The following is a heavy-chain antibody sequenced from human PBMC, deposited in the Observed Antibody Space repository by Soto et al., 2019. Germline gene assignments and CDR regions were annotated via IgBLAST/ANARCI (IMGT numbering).Heavy chain of an antibody. J-gene: IGHJ4*02. D-gene: IGHD6-19*01. V-gene: IGHV3-23*01. Sequence: GGSLRLSCAASGFTFTTYAMGWVRQAPGKGLEWVSSISGSGAGTFYADSVKGRFTISRDNAKKMVYLQMNGLRADDTALYYCAKEALTVAGDNFDSWSQGTLVTVSS. CDR1: GFTFTTYA. CDR3: AKEALTVAGDNFDS. CDR2: ISGSGAGT.